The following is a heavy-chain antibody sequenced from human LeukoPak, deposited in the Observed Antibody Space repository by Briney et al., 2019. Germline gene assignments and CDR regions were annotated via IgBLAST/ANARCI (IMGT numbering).Heavy chain of an antibody. CDR1: GYSISSGYY. V-gene: IGHV4-38-2*02. CDR3: ARDTALFRAYDI. J-gene: IGHJ3*02. CDR2: IYHSGST. Sequence: SETLSLTCTVSGYSISSGYYWGWIRQPPGKGLEWIGSIYHSGSTYYNPSLKSRVTISVDTSKNQFSLKLSSATAADTAVYYCARDTALFRAYDIWGQGTLVTVSS.